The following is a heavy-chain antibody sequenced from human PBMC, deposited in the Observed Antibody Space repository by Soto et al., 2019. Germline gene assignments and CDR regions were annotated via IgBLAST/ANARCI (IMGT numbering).Heavy chain of an antibody. CDR1: GFTFSSYG. CDR2: MSSDGSNK. J-gene: IGHJ6*02. V-gene: IGHV3-30*18. Sequence: QVQLVESGGGVVQPGRSLRLSCAASGFTFSSYGMHWVRQAPGKGLEWVAVMSSDGSNKYYADSVRGRFSISIDNSKNTLYLQMNSLRAEDTAVYYCAKVVLATLYYYYYGMDVWGQGTTVTVSS. CDR3: AKVVLATLYYYYYGMDV.